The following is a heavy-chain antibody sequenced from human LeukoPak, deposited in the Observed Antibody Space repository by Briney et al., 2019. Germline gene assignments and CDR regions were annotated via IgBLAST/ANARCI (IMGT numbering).Heavy chain of an antibody. CDR3: ATYRQVLLPFES. Sequence: GGSLRLSCAASGFTFSTSAMIWVRQPPGKGLEWVSSIFPSGGEIHYADSVRGRFTISRDNSKSTLSLQMNSLRAEDTAIYYCATYRQVLLPFESWGQGTLVTVSS. CDR1: GFTFSTSA. D-gene: IGHD2-8*02. J-gene: IGHJ4*02. V-gene: IGHV3-23*01. CDR2: IFPSGGEI.